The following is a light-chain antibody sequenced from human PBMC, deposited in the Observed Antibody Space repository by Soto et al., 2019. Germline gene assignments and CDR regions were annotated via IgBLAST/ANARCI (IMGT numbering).Light chain of an antibody. CDR3: QQSFSIPPLT. V-gene: IGKV1-39*01. J-gene: IGKJ4*01. CDR2: AAS. CDR1: QSISDS. Sequence: IQMTQSPFTLSASVGDRVTITCRASQSISDSLAWYQQKPGKAPVLLISAASSLQSGVPSRFSGSGSGTDFTLTISSLQPEDFATYYCQQSFSIPPLTFGGGTKVDIK.